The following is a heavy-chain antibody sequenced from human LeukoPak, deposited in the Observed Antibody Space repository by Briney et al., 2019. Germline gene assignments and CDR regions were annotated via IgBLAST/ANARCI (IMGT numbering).Heavy chain of an antibody. CDR2: IKSDGSNS. V-gene: IGHV3-74*01. CDR3: VRVGGRSSIGGDC. CDR1: GFTFSTYW. J-gene: IGHJ4*02. Sequence: GRSLILSCAASGFTFSTYWMHWVRQAPGTGLVWVSRIKSDGSNSNYADCVKGRFTISRDNAKNTLYLQMNSLRAEDTAVYHCVRVGGRSSIGGDCWGQGTLVTVSS. D-gene: IGHD3-10*01.